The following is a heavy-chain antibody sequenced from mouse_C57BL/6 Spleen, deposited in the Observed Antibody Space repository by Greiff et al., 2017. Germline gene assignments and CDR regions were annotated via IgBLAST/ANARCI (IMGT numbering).Heavy chain of an antibody. V-gene: IGHV1-82*01. CDR3: ATGPSWFAY. CDR1: GYAFSSSW. CDR2: IYPGDGDT. J-gene: IGHJ3*01. D-gene: IGHD4-1*01. Sequence: QVQLQQSGPELVKPGASVKISCKASGYAFSSSWMNWVKQRPGKGLEWIGRIYPGDGDTNYNGKFKGKATLTADKSSSTAYMQLSSLTSEDSAVYFWATGPSWFAYWGQGTLVTVSA.